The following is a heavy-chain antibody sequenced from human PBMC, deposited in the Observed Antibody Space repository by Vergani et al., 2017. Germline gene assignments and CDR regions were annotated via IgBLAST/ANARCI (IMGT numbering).Heavy chain of an antibody. CDR3: ARDPGSYYYGMDV. J-gene: IGHJ6*02. V-gene: IGHV1-69*18. Sequence: QVQLVQSGSELKKPGASVKVSCKASGYTFTSYAMNWVRQAPGQGLEWMGRIIPIFGTANYAQKFQGRVTITADESTSTAYMELSSLRSEDTAVYYCARDPGSYYYGMDVWGQGTTVTVSS. CDR1: GYTFTSYA. D-gene: IGHD2-15*01. CDR2: IIPIFGTA.